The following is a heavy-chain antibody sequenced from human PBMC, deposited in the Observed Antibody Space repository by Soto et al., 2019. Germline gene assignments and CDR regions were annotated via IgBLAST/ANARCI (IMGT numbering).Heavy chain of an antibody. CDR3: AKDRVGGTFYTPLGF. V-gene: IGHV3-30*18. D-gene: IGHD6-19*01. Sequence: VGSLRLSCQASGFNFDNYGMHWVRQAPGKGLEWVAVITYDGSNKYYADSVKGRFTISRDNSKNTLSLHLNTLKPEDTAVYHCAKDRVGGTFYTPLGFWGQGNLATVSS. CDR1: GFNFDNYG. J-gene: IGHJ4*02. CDR2: ITYDGSNK.